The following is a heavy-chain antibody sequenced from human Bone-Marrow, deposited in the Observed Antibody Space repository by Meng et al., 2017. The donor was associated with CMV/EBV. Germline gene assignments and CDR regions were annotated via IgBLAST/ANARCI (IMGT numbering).Heavy chain of an antibody. Sequence: GESLKISCAASGFTCSSYWMSWVRQAPGKGLEWVANIKQDGSEKYYVDSVKGRFTISRDNSKNTLYLQMNSLRAEDTAVYYCAKDRAYCSGGSCYSRYYYYGMDVWGQGTTVTVSS. V-gene: IGHV3-7*01. CDR2: IKQDGSEK. D-gene: IGHD2-15*01. CDR1: GFTCSSYW. J-gene: IGHJ6*02. CDR3: AKDRAYCSGGSCYSRYYYYGMDV.